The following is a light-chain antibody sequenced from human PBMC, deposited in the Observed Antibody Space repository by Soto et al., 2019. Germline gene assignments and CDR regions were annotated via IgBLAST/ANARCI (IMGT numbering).Light chain of an antibody. J-gene: IGLJ1*01. CDR3: TSPTPGSTPYV. V-gene: IGLV2-14*01. Sequence: QSALTQPASVSGSPGQSITISCTGTSSDVGNYNYVSWYQQYPGRVPKLLIYMVSNRASGVSNRFSGSKSGNTASLTISGLQAEDEADYFCTSPTPGSTPYVFGTGTKVTVL. CDR1: SSDVGNYNY. CDR2: MVS.